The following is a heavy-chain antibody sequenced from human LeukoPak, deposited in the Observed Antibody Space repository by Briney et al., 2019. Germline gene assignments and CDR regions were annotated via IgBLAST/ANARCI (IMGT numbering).Heavy chain of an antibody. V-gene: IGHV3-30*03. J-gene: IGHJ4*02. CDR2: ISYDGSNK. CDR1: GFTFSSYG. CDR3: AIFTGYSSGWYPG. Sequence: GGSLRLSCAASGFTFSSYGMHWVRQAPGKGLEWVAVISYDGSNKYYADSVKGRFTISRDNSKNTLYVQMNSLRAEDTAVYYCAIFTGYSSGWYPGWGQGTLVTVSS. D-gene: IGHD6-19*01.